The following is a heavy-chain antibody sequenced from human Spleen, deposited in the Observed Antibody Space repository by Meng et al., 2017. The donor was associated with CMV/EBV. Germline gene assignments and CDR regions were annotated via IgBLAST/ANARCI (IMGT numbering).Heavy chain of an antibody. CDR1: GFTFGDYA. J-gene: IGHJ6*02. CDR3: TRDPSGSYSYYYGMDV. V-gene: IGHV3-49*04. Sequence: GESLKISCTASGFTFGDYAMSWVRQAPGKGLEWVGFIRSKAYGGTTEYAASVKGRFTISRDDSKSIAYLQMNSLKTDDTAVYYCTRDPSGSYSYYYGMDVWGQGTTVTVSS. D-gene: IGHD1-26*01. CDR2: IRSKAYGGTT.